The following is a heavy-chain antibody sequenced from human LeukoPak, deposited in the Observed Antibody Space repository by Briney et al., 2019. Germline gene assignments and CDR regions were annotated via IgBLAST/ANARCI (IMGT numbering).Heavy chain of an antibody. CDR2: IYYSGST. V-gene: IGHV4-31*03. J-gene: IGHJ4*02. D-gene: IGHD3-3*01. Sequence: SETLSLTCTVSGCSISSGGYYWSWIRQHPGKGLEWIGYIYYSGSTYYNPSLRSRVALSLDTSKNQFSLNLTSVTAADTAVYYCARDGLGVAPPYWGQGTLVTVSS. CDR3: ARDGLGVAPPY. CDR1: GCSISSGGYY.